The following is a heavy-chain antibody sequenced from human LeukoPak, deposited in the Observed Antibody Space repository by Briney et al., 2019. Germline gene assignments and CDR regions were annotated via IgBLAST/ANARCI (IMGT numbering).Heavy chain of an antibody. Sequence: SETLSLTCTVSGGSISSSSYYWGWIRQPPGKGLEWIGSIYYSGSTYYNPSLKSRVTISVDTSKNQFSLKLSSVTAADTAVYYCARMLLAVVPAASYYYMDVWGKGTTVTVSS. CDR2: IYYSGST. D-gene: IGHD2-2*01. V-gene: IGHV4-39*07. CDR1: GGSISSSSYY. CDR3: ARMLLAVVPAASYYYMDV. J-gene: IGHJ6*03.